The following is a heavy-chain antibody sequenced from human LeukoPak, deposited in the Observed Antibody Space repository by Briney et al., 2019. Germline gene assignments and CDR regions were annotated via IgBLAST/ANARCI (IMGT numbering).Heavy chain of an antibody. CDR1: GFTLSSYS. V-gene: IGHV3-21*01. D-gene: IGHD5-18*01. Sequence: GGSLRLSCAASGFTLSSYSMNWVRQAPGKGLEWVSSISSSSSYIYYADSVKGRFTISRDNAKNSLYLQMNSLRAEDTAVYYCASWIPDNWFDPWGQGTLVTVSS. J-gene: IGHJ5*02. CDR3: ASWIPDNWFDP. CDR2: ISSSSSYI.